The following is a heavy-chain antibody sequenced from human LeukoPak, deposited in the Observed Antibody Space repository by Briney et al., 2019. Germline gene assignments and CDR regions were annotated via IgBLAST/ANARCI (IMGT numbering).Heavy chain of an antibody. Sequence: GGSLRLSCAASGFTFTTYWINWVRQAPGKGLEWVAFINQDGSEKYYVDSVKGRFTISRDNAKNSLYLQMNSLRAEDTAVYYCARDFRNAGDYWGQGTLVTVSS. CDR2: INQDGSEK. D-gene: IGHD1-14*01. J-gene: IGHJ4*02. CDR1: GFTFTTYW. V-gene: IGHV3-7*01. CDR3: ARDFRNAGDY.